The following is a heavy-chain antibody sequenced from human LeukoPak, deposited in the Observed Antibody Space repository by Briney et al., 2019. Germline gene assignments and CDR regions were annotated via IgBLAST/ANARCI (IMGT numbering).Heavy chain of an antibody. J-gene: IGHJ5*02. CDR2: IKQDGSEK. CDR3: ARDHIGWFDP. V-gene: IGHV3-7*01. CDR1: GFTFSSYW. Sequence: GGSLRLSCAASGFTFSSYWMNWVRQAPGKGLEWVANIKQDGSEKYYVDFVKGRFTISRDNAKNSLYLQMNSLRAEDTAVFYCARDHIGWFDPWGQGTLVTVSS.